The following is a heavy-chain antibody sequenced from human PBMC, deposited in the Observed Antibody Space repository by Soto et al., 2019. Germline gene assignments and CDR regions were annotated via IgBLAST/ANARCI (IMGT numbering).Heavy chain of an antibody. CDR2: IYYSRST. CDR1: GGSFSGYF. CDR3: ARHRGPMVRGVISNWFDP. V-gene: IGHV4-34*01. J-gene: IGHJ5*02. D-gene: IGHD3-10*01. Sequence: SETLSLTCAVYGGSFSGYFWTWIRQPPGKGLEWIGSIYYSRSTYYNPSLKSRVTISVDTSKNQFSLKLSSVTAADTAVYYCARHRGPMVRGVISNWFDPWGQGTLVTVSS.